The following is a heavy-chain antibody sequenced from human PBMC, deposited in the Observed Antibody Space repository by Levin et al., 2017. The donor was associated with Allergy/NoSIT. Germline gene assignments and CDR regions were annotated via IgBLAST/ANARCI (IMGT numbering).Heavy chain of an antibody. V-gene: IGHV3-9*01. CDR2: ISWNSGSI. CDR1: GFTFDDYA. J-gene: IGHJ4*02. CDR3: AKDMAGISGWE. Sequence: GGSLRLSCAASGFTFDDYAMHWVRQAPGKGLEWVSGISWNSGSIGYADSVKGRFTISRDNAKNSLYLQMNSLRAEDTALYYCAKDMAGISGWEWGQGTLVTVSS. D-gene: IGHD6-19*01.